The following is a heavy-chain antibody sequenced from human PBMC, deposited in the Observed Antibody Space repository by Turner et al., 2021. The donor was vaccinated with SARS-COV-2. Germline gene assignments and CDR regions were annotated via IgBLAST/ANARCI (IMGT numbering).Heavy chain of an antibody. CDR1: GGHINNNLYS. D-gene: IGHD3-22*01. Sequence: QLQLQESGPRLVKPSETLSLTCAVSGGHINNNLYSWGWIRRPPGKGLEWIGSVFHTGSTDYKSSLKRRVAISIDTSKNHFSLRLNSVTAADTAVYYCARHEVNSYDASGYYTSPWGQGILVTVSS. V-gene: IGHV4-39*01. CDR2: VFHTGST. J-gene: IGHJ5*02. CDR3: ARHEVNSYDASGYYTSP.